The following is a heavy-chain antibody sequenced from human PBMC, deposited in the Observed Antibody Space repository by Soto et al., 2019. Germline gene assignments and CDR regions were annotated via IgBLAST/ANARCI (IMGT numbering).Heavy chain of an antibody. CDR3: ARHWTPGCSYGYHLNWFDP. J-gene: IGHJ5*02. CDR2: IYYSGST. D-gene: IGHD5-18*01. V-gene: IGHV4-39*01. Sequence: SETLSLTCTVSGGSISSSSYYWGWIRQPPGKGLEWIGSIYYSGSTYYNPSLKSRVTISVDTSKNQFSLKLSSVTAADTAVYYCARHWTPGCSYGYHLNWFDPWGQGTLVTVSS. CDR1: GGSISSSSYY.